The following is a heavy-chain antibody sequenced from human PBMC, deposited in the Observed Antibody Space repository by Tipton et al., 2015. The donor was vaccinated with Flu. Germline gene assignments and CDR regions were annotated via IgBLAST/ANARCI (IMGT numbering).Heavy chain of an antibody. CDR1: GYSVSSGYY. CDR3: ARDAGRGEAFDI. CDR2: IYYSGST. J-gene: IGHJ3*02. V-gene: IGHV4-38-2*02. D-gene: IGHD3-10*01. Sequence: TLSLTCTVSGYSVSSGYYWGWIRQPPGKGQEWIGSIYYSGSTYYNPSLKSRVTISVDTSKNQFSLKLSSVTAADTAVYYCARDAGRGEAFDIWGQGTMVTVSS.